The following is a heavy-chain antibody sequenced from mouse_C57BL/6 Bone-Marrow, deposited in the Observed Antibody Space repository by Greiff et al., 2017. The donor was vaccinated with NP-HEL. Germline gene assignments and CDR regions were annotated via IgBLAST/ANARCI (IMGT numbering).Heavy chain of an antibody. J-gene: IGHJ4*01. Sequence: VQLKESGGGLVKPGGSLKLSCAASGFTFSSYAMSWVRQTPEKRLEWVATISDGGSYTYYPDNVKGRFTISRDNAKNNLYLQMSHLKSEDTAMYYCARDLPYYSNCSYAMDYWGQGTSVTVSS. V-gene: IGHV5-4*01. CDR1: GFTFSSYA. D-gene: IGHD2-5*01. CDR3: ARDLPYYSNCSYAMDY. CDR2: ISDGGSYT.